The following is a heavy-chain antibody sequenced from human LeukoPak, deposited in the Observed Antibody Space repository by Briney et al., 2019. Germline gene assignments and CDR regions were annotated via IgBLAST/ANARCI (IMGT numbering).Heavy chain of an antibody. CDR2: MSSTGRSD. CDR3: AKDRSIAAAAFVGHRNWFDP. V-gene: IGHV3-30-3*01. CDR1: GFTFSSYA. J-gene: IGHJ5*02. Sequence: TGTSLRLSCAASGFTFSSYAINWVRQAPGKGLEWVAVMSSTGRSDYYADSVKGRFTNSRDNSKNTVFLQMNSLRAEDTAVYYCAKDRSIAAAAFVGHRNWFDPWGQGTLVTVSS. D-gene: IGHD6-13*01.